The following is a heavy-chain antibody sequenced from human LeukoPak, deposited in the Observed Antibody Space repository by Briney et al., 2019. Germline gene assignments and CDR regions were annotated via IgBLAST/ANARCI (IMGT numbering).Heavy chain of an antibody. CDR1: RFTFSSYN. CDR3: AKDGGDGDYYFDY. D-gene: IGHD4-17*01. V-gene: IGHV3-23*01. CDR2: ISGSGGST. Sequence: GGSLRLSCAASRFTFSSYNMNWVRQAPGKGLEWVSAISGSGGSTYYADSVKGRFTISRDNSKNTLYLQMNSLRAEDTAVYYCAKDGGDGDYYFDYWGQGTLVTVSS. J-gene: IGHJ4*02.